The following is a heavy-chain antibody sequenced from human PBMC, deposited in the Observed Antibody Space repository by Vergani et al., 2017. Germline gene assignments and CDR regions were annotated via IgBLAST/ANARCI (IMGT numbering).Heavy chain of an antibody. J-gene: IGHJ3*02. CDR3: AKVGRSEVAGTFGAFDI. V-gene: IGHV3-23*01. CDR1: GFTFIMHA. Sequence: EVHLLESGGGLVQSGGSLRLSCAASGFTFIMHAMSWVRQAPGKGLEWVSTLSASDRRTHYAESVKGRFTISRDISKNTLFLHMNSLRPEYTAVYYCAKVGRSEVAGTFGAFDIWGQGTMVTVSS. CDR2: LSASDRRT. D-gene: IGHD6-19*01.